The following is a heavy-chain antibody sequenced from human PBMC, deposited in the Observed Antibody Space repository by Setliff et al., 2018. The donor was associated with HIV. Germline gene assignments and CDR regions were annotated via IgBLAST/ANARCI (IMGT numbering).Heavy chain of an antibody. J-gene: IGHJ4*02. CDR1: GGSFSGFY. CDR3: ARVGEQLLLGFEF. CDR2: VDDSGGS. D-gene: IGHD3-10*01. V-gene: IGHV4-34*01. Sequence: SETLSLTCAVYGGSFSGFYWSWIRQPPGKGLEYIGEVDDSGGSNYNPSLKSRVSISVDTSKNQFSLRLSSVTAADTAVYYCARVGEQLLLGFEFWGQGALVTVSS.